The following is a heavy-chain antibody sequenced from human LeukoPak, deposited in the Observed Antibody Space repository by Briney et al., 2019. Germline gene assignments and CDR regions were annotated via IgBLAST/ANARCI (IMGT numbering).Heavy chain of an antibody. CDR3: AKDQMGIAAAGYYFDY. V-gene: IGHV3-23*01. J-gene: IGHJ4*02. CDR1: GFXFTDYA. D-gene: IGHD6-13*01. Sequence: GGSLRLSCAASGFXFTDYAITWVRQAPGKGLEWVSAISGSGGSTYYADSVKGRFTISRDDSKNTLYLQMNSLRAEDTAVYYCAKDQMGIAAAGYYFDYWGQGTLVTVSS. CDR2: ISGSGGST.